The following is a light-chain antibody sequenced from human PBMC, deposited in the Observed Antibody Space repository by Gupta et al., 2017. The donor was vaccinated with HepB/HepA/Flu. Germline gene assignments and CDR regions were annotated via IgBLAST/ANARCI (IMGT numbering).Light chain of an antibody. V-gene: IGKV1-9*01. CDR1: QDISIY. Sequence: DIQLTQSPSFLSASVGDRVTITCRASQDISIYLAWYQQKPGTAPKLLIYAASTLQSGVPLRFSGSGSGTEFTLTISSLQPEDFATYYCQQLNSYPLTFGGGSKVEIK. CDR2: AAS. J-gene: IGKJ4*01. CDR3: QQLNSYPLT.